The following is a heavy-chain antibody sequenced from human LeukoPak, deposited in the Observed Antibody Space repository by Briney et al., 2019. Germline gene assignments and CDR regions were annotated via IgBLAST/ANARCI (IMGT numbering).Heavy chain of an antibody. CDR3: ARVSRRTMVRGVIAHPTFDY. Sequence: GASVKVSCKASGYTFTGYYMHWVRQAPGQGLEWMGWINPNSGGTNYAQKFQGRVTMTRDTSISTAYMELSRLRSDDTAVYYCARVSRRTMVRGVIAHPTFDYWGQGTLVTVSS. D-gene: IGHD3-10*01. CDR1: GYTFTGYY. CDR2: INPNSGGT. V-gene: IGHV1-2*02. J-gene: IGHJ4*02.